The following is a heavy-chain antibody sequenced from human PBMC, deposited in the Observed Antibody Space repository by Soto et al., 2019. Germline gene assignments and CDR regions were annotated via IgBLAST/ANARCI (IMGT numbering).Heavy chain of an antibody. J-gene: IGHJ6*02. V-gene: IGHV4-30-2*01. Sequence: SETLSLTCAVSGGSISSGGYSWSWIRQPPGKGLEWIGYIYHSGSTYYNPSLKSRVTISVDRFKTQFSLKLSSVTAAVTAVYYCVRAREVGLESYFYSIDVWGQGTTVSVS. D-gene: IGHD1-26*01. CDR3: VRAREVGLESYFYSIDV. CDR1: GGSISSGGYS. CDR2: IYHSGST.